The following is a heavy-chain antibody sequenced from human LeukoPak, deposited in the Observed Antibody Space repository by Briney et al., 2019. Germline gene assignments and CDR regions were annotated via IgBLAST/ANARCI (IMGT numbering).Heavy chain of an antibody. V-gene: IGHV1-46*01. Sequence: EASAKVSCKASGYTFTSYYMHWVRQAPGQGLEWMGIINPSGGSTSYAQKFQGRVTMTRDTSTSTVYMELSSLRSEDTAVYYCAREEGDIVVVPAAIPFDYWGQGTLVTVSS. CDR1: GYTFTSYY. J-gene: IGHJ4*02. D-gene: IGHD2-2*01. CDR3: AREEGDIVVVPAAIPFDY. CDR2: INPSGGST.